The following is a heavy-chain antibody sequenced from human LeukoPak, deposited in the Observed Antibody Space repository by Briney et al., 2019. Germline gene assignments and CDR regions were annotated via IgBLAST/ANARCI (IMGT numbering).Heavy chain of an antibody. CDR2: IYYSGST. Sequence: PSETLSLTCTVSGGSISSYYWSWIRQPPGKGLEWIGYIYYSGSTNYNPSLKSRVTISVDTFKNQFPLKLSSVTAADTAVYYCARDGHEGEWLVWGQGTLVTVSS. J-gene: IGHJ4*02. CDR1: GGSISSYY. V-gene: IGHV4-59*01. D-gene: IGHD3-3*01. CDR3: ARDGHEGEWLV.